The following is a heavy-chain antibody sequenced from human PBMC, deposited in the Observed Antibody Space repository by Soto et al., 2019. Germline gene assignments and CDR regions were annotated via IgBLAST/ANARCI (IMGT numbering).Heavy chain of an antibody. V-gene: IGHV3-23*01. D-gene: IGHD3-10*01. J-gene: IGHJ4*02. Sequence: EVQLLESGRGLVQPGGSLRLSCAASGFTFNNYAMSCVRHAPGKGLEWVSAISGGGDTTSYAASVKGRFTVSRDGSKNTLYLQKSSLRAEDTALYYCANGRGGSGSLTPRVDFWGQGTLVTVSS. CDR2: ISGGGDTT. CDR1: GFTFNNYA. CDR3: ANGRGGSGSLTPRVDF.